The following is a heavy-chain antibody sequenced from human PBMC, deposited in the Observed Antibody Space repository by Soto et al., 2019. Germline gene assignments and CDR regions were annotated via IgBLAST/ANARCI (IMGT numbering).Heavy chain of an antibody. V-gene: IGHV3-23*01. Sequence: DVELLESGGGLVQPGGSLRLSCAASGFSFISYAMSWVRQAPGKGLEWVSTISGSDGKTFYADSVKGRFSISRDTSKNMLYLQMTNLRGDDTAVYYCVRWSYLDYWGQGTRVTVSS. CDR2: ISGSDGKT. D-gene: IGHD3-3*01. CDR3: VRWSYLDY. CDR1: GFSFISYA. J-gene: IGHJ4*02.